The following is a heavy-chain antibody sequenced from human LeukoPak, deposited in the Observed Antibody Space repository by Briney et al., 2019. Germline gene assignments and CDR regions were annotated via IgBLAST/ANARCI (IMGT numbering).Heavy chain of an antibody. CDR1: GGSISNYY. CDR3: ARGRHGDYGGY. CDR2: IYYSGST. V-gene: IGHV4-59*01. Sequence: SETLFLTCTVSGGSISNYYWSWFRKSQGKGLEWIGYIYYSGSTNYNPSLKSRVTISVDTSKNQFSLKLSSVTVADTAVYYCARGRHGDYGGYWGQGTLVTVSS. J-gene: IGHJ4*02. D-gene: IGHD4-17*01.